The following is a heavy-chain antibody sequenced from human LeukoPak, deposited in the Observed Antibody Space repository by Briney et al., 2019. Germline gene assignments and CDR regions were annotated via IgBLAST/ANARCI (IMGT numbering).Heavy chain of an antibody. CDR3: ASSHKRFDY. V-gene: IGHV4-34*01. Sequence: SETLSLTCAVSGGSFSGYYWSWIRQPPGKGLEWIGEINHSGSTNYNPSLKSRVTISVDTSKNQFSLKLSSVTAADTAVYYCASSHKRFDYWGQGTLVTVSS. CDR2: INHSGST. CDR1: GGSFSGYY. J-gene: IGHJ4*02.